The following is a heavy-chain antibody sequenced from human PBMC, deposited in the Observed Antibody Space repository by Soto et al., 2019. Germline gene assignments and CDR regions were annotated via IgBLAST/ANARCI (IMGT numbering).Heavy chain of an antibody. CDR3: ASFYWGTMIVVHH. J-gene: IGHJ4*02. CDR1: RVSLSSGSYY. Sequence: SETRSLTCTLCRVSLSSGSYYLGWLRPLPGKGLEWIGNIYYSGTTYYNPSLKSRITISVDTSKNQFSLKLTSVTAADTAVYYCASFYWGTMIVVHHWGQGTLVTVSS. V-gene: IGHV4-39*01. CDR2: IYYSGTT. D-gene: IGHD3-22*01.